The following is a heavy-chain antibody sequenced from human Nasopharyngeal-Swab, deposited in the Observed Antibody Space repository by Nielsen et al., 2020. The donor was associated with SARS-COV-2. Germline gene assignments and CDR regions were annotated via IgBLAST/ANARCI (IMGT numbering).Heavy chain of an antibody. CDR3: ASARIPVPDAFDI. Sequence: ASVKVSCKASGYTFTSYGISWVRQAPGQGLEWMGWISAYNGNTNYAQKLQGRVTMTTDTSTSTAYMELRSLRSVDTAVYYCASARIPVPDAFDIWGQGTMVTVSS. CDR1: GYTFTSYG. D-gene: IGHD2-15*01. V-gene: IGHV1-18*01. CDR2: ISAYNGNT. J-gene: IGHJ3*02.